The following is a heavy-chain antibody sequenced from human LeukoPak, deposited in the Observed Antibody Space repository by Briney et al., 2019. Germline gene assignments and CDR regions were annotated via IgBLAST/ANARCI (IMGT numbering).Heavy chain of an antibody. J-gene: IGHJ4*02. CDR1: GFTFSSYW. D-gene: IGHD6-6*01. CDR3: ATSPGLGYSSSLTGVDY. V-gene: IGHV3-7*01. CDR2: IKQDGSEK. Sequence: PGGSLSLSCAASGFTFSSYWMSWVRQAPGKGREWVANIKQDGSEKYYVDSVKGRFTISRDNAKNSLYLQMNSLRAEDTAVYYCATSPGLGYSSSLTGVDYWGQGTLVTVSS.